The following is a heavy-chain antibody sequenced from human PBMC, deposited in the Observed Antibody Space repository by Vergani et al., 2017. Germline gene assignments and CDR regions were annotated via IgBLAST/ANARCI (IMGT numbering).Heavy chain of an antibody. D-gene: IGHD4-11*01. CDR2: ISANNGNT. CDR1: GYTFTSYG. V-gene: IGHV1-18*04. CDR3: ARGLPYDYRLMAPERDNWFDP. J-gene: IGHJ5*02. Sequence: QVQLVQSGAEVKKPGASVKVSCKASGYTFTSYGISWVRQAPGQGLEWMGWISANNGNTNYAQKLQGRVTMTTDTSTSTAYMELRSLRSDDTAVYYCARGLPYDYRLMAPERDNWFDPWGQGTLVTVSS.